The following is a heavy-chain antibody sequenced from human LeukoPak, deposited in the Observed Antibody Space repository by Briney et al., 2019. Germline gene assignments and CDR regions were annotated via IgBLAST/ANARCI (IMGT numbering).Heavy chain of an antibody. J-gene: IGHJ4*02. CDR2: INHSGST. Sequence: SETLSLTCTVSGGSISNYYWSWIRQPPGKGLEWIGEINHSGSTNYNPSLKSRVTISVDTSKNQFSLKLSSVTAADTAVYYCARGRWYRLDYWSQGTLVTVSS. CDR3: ARGRWYRLDY. D-gene: IGHD6-13*01. V-gene: IGHV4-34*01. CDR1: GGSISNYY.